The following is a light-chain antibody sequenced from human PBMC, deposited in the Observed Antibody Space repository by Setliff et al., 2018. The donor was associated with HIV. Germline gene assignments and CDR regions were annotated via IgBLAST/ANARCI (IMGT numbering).Light chain of an antibody. J-gene: IGLJ1*01. CDR2: DVS. V-gene: IGLV2-11*01. Sequence: TGSSSDVGAYNYVSWYQHYPGKAPKLIIYDVSKRPSGVPDRFSGSKSGDTASLTISGLQSEDEADYYCCSYAGTYTYIFGSGTKVTVL. CDR1: SSDVGAYNY. CDR3: CSYAGTYTYI.